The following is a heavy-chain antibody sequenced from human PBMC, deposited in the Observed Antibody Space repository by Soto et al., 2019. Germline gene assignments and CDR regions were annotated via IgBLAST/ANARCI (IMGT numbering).Heavy chain of an antibody. Sequence: QVQLVQSGAEEKKPGASVKVSCKASGYTFTNYAMHWVRQAPGQRLEWMGWINAGKGNTKYSQKFQGRVTITRDTSASIAYMELSSLRSEDTAVYYCARDILFDCWGQGTLVTVSS. CDR2: INAGKGNT. CDR1: GYTFTNYA. D-gene: IGHD2-15*01. J-gene: IGHJ4*02. V-gene: IGHV1-3*05. CDR3: ARDILFDC.